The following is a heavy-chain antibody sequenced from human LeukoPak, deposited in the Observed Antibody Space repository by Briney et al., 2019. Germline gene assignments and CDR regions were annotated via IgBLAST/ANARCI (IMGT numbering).Heavy chain of an antibody. V-gene: IGHV3-73*01. Sequence: GGSLRLSCAASGFTFSVSAMYWVRQASGKGREWSGRIRNKANNYATAYAASVKGRFAISREDSKNTAYLQMNSLKTEDTAVYYCTYTSSSGVVYWGQGTLVTVSS. D-gene: IGHD6-6*01. CDR1: GFTFSVSA. CDR3: TYTSSSGVVY. J-gene: IGHJ4*02. CDR2: IRNKANNYAT.